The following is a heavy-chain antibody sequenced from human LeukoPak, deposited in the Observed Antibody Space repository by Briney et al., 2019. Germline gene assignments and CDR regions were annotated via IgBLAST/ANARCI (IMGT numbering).Heavy chain of an antibody. CDR1: GFTFSSFG. Sequence: GGSLRLSCAASGFTFSSFGMHWVRQAPGKGLEWVAVIWYDGSNNYYAESVKGRFTISRDNAKNSLYLQMNSLRAEDTAIYYCARHWSYLDYWGQGTLVTVSS. V-gene: IGHV3-33*03. D-gene: IGHD3-3*01. J-gene: IGHJ4*02. CDR3: ARHWSYLDY. CDR2: IWYDGSNN.